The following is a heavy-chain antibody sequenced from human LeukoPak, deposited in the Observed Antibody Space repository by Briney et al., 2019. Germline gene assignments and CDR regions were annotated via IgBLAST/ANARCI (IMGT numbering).Heavy chain of an antibody. CDR1: GFPFSSYA. CDR2: ISANGGST. CDR3: VKDLYKGDSASWYFFHY. Sequence: TGGSLRLSCSASGFPFSSYAMHWVRQAPGKGLEYVSGISANGGSTYHADSVKGRFTISRDTSKNTLYLQMSSLRAEDTAMYYCVKDLYKGDSASWYFFHYWGQGTLVTVSS. J-gene: IGHJ4*02. D-gene: IGHD6-13*01. V-gene: IGHV3-64D*06.